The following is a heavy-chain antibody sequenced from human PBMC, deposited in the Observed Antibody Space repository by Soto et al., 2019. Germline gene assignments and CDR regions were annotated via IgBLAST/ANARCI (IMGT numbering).Heavy chain of an antibody. V-gene: IGHV1-69*06. J-gene: IGHJ6*02. CDR3: ASRYNWNGEDGGMDV. CDR1: GGTFSSYA. CDR2: IIPIFGTA. D-gene: IGHD1-20*01. Sequence: QVPLVQSGAEVKKPGSSVKVSCKASGGTFSSYAISWVRQAPGQGLEWMVGIIPIFGTANYAQKFQGRVTITADKSTSTAYMELSSLRSEDTAVYYCASRYNWNGEDGGMDVWGQGTTVTVSS.